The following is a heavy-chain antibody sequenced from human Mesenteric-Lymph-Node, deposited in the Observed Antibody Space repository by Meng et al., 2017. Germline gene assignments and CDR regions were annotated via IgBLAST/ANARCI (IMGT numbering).Heavy chain of an antibody. J-gene: IGHJ3*02. CDR3: ARVRSAGTSYDALNI. CDR2: IYYSGST. V-gene: IGHV4-61*01. D-gene: IGHD3-10*01. Sequence: SETLSLTCTVSGASVSSDTYYWSWIRQTPGKGLEWIGEIYYSGSTIYNPSLKSRVTMSVDTSKNQLSLKLSSVTAADTAVYYCARVRSAGTSYDALNIWGQGTMVTVSS. CDR1: GASVSSDTYY.